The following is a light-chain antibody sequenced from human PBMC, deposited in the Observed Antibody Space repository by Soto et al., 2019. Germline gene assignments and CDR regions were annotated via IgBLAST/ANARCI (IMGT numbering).Light chain of an antibody. V-gene: IGKV1-39*01. CDR3: QQSYSSPNT. Sequence: DIQMTQSPSSLSASVGDRVTISCRASQSISTYLNWYRQKPGKAPELLIYAASSLQSGVPSRFSGSGSGTDFTLTISNLQPEDFSSYYCQQSYSSPNTFCQGTKLEI. J-gene: IGKJ2*01. CDR1: QSISTY. CDR2: AAS.